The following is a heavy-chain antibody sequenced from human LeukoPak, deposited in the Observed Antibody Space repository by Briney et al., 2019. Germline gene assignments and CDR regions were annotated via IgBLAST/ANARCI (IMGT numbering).Heavy chain of an antibody. V-gene: IGHV3-30-3*01. CDR1: GFTFSSYA. CDR3: ARGKDKDYYDSSV. D-gene: IGHD3-22*01. Sequence: GRSLRLSCAASGFTFSSYAMHWVRQAPGKGLEWVAVISYDGSNKYYADSVKGRFTISRDNSKNTLYLQMNSLRAEGTAVYYCARGKDKDYYDSSVWGQGTLVTVSS. J-gene: IGHJ4*02. CDR2: ISYDGSNK.